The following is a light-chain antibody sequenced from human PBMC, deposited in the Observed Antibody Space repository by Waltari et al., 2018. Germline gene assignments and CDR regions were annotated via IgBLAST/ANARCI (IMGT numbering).Light chain of an antibody. V-gene: IGKV2-28*01. J-gene: IGKJ3*01. CDR2: LGS. Sequence: DIVMTQSPLSLPVTPGEPASISCRSSQSLLHSNGYNYLDWYLQQPGQSPQLLIYLGSNRASGVPDRFSGSGSGTDFTLKISRVEAEDAGVYYCMQALQTPGTFGPGTKVDIK. CDR1: QSLLHSNGYNY. CDR3: MQALQTPGT.